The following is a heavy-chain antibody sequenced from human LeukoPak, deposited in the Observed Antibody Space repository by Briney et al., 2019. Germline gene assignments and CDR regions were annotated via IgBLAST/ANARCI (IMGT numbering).Heavy chain of an antibody. CDR3: ARSKYYYNSSGYYRRWLAP. D-gene: IGHD3-22*01. Sequence: ASVNVSCEASGYTFTSYDMNGVRQATGRGLEWVGWMNPSSGNKDYAQNFQGRVTMSRNTYIRTAYQEPSSLRSEETDVYYYARSKYYYNSSGYYRRWLAPWGQGTPVTVSS. CDR2: MNPSSGNK. CDR1: GYTFTSYD. V-gene: IGHV1-8*01. J-gene: IGHJ5*02.